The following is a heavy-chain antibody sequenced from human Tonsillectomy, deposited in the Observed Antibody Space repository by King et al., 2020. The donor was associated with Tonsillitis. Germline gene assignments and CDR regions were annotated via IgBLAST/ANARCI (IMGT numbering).Heavy chain of an antibody. D-gene: IGHD3-22*01. J-gene: IGHJ3*02. CDR3: ARYDSTGAGAFDI. Sequence: QLVQSGAEVKKPGESLKISCKGSGYSFTRYWIVWVRQMPGKGLEWMGIIYPGDSETRYSPSFQGQVTISADTSISTAFLQWSILKASDSAIYYCARYDSTGAGAFDIWGQGTMVTVSS. CDR2: IYPGDSET. V-gene: IGHV5-51*01. CDR1: GYSFTRYW.